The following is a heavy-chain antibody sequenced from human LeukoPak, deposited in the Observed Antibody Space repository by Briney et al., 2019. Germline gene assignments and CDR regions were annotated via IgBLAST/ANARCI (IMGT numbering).Heavy chain of an antibody. Sequence: ASVKVSCKASGYTFTSYGISWVRQAPGQGLEWMGWISAYNGNTNYAQKLQGRVTMTTDTSTSTVYMELRSLRSDDTAVYYCARVVGATTAGDYWGQGTLVTVSS. CDR2: ISAYNGNT. J-gene: IGHJ4*02. CDR1: GYTFTSYG. CDR3: ARVVGATTAGDY. V-gene: IGHV1-18*01. D-gene: IGHD1-26*01.